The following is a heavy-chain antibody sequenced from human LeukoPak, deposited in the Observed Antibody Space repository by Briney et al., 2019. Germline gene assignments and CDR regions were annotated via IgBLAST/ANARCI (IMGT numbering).Heavy chain of an antibody. CDR3: ARVSAYDMGDDAFDI. CDR1: GGSISSGGYY. V-gene: IGHV4-31*03. CDR2: IYYSGST. D-gene: IGHD3-22*01. Sequence: SQTLSLTCTVAGGSISSGGYYWSWIRQPPGKGLEWIGYIYYSGSTYYNPSLKSRGTISVDTSKNQFSLKLSSVTAADTAVYYCARVSAYDMGDDAFDIWGQGTMVTVSS. J-gene: IGHJ3*02.